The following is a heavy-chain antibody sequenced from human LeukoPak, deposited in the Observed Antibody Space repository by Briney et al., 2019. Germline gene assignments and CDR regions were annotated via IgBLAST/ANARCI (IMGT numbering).Heavy chain of an antibody. Sequence: GASVKVSCKASGYTFTSYGISWVRQAPGQGLEWMGWISAYNGNTNYAQKLQGRVTMTTDTSTSTAYMELRSLRSDDTAVYYCARDSILRYFDWLPNFDYWGQGTLVTVSS. CDR3: ARDSILRYFDWLPNFDY. CDR2: ISAYNGNT. CDR1: GYTFTSYG. D-gene: IGHD3-9*01. J-gene: IGHJ4*02. V-gene: IGHV1-18*01.